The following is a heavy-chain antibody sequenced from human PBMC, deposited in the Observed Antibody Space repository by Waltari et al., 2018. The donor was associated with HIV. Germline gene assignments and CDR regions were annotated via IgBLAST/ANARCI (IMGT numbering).Heavy chain of an antibody. CDR3: ARGIPQSNWGHYYFGMDV. Sequence: QVQLVESGGGVVQPGRALRRCCSGSGFTVSNVGIPVVPQAPGKGLEWMAVIWYDGSNKYYGASVKGRFTISRDNSKNTLYLQMNSLRAEDTAVYYCARGIPQSNWGHYYFGMDVWGQGTTVTVSS. V-gene: IGHV3-33*01. CDR1: GFTVSNVG. J-gene: IGHJ6*02. D-gene: IGHD7-27*01. CDR2: IWYDGSNK.